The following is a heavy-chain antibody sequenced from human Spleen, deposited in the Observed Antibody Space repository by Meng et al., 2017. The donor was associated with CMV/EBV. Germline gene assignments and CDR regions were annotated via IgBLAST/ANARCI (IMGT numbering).Heavy chain of an antibody. CDR1: SYW. CDR3: ARREGTYYDFWSGYSGGFDP. D-gene: IGHD3-3*01. J-gene: IGHJ5*02. V-gene: IGHV5-51*01. Sequence: SYWIGWVLQIPGKGLEWMGIIYPGDSDTRYSPSFQGQVTISADKSISTAYLQWSSLKASDTAMYYCARREGTYYDFWSGYSGGFDPWGQGTLVTVSS. CDR2: IYPGDSDT.